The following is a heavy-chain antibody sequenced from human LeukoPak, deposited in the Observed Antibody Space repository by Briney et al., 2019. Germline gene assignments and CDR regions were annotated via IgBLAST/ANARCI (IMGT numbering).Heavy chain of an antibody. CDR2: IYYSGGT. Sequence: SETLSLTCTVSGGSVSSNLYYWSWIRQPPGEGLEWIGYIYYSGGTNYNPSLKSRVTISVDTSKNQFSLKLSPVTAADTAVYYCARDHQDAFGIWGQGTMVTVSS. J-gene: IGHJ3*02. V-gene: IGHV4-61*01. CDR1: GGSVSSNLYY. CDR3: ARDHQDAFGI.